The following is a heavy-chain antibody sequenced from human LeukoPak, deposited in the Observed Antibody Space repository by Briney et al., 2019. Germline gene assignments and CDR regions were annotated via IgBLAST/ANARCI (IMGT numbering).Heavy chain of an antibody. D-gene: IGHD3-10*01. Sequence: SETLSLTCTVSGGSISSYYWSWIRQPPGKGLEWIGYIYYSGSTNYNPSLKSRVTISVDTSKDQFSLKLSSVTAADTAVYYCARSMVRGVIFDYWGQGTLVTVSS. V-gene: IGHV4-59*01. J-gene: IGHJ4*02. CDR1: GGSISSYY. CDR2: IYYSGST. CDR3: ARSMVRGVIFDY.